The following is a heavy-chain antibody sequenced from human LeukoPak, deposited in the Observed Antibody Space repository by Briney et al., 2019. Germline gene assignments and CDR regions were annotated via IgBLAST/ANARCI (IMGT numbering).Heavy chain of an antibody. J-gene: IGHJ4*02. CDR1: GFTFSSYW. D-gene: IGHD1-1*01. CDR3: ARVNINNWHSCDY. V-gene: IGHV3-7*03. Sequence: GGSLRLSCAASGFTFSSYWMSWVRQAPGKGLEWVANIKQDGSEKYYVDSVKGRFTISRDNAKNSLYLQMNSLRAEDTAVYYCARVNINNWHSCDYWGQGTLVTVSS. CDR2: IKQDGSEK.